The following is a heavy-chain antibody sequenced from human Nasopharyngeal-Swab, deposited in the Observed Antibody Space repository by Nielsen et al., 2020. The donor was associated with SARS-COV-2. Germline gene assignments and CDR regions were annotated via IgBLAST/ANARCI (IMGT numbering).Heavy chain of an antibody. J-gene: IGHJ6*02. CDR2: ARNKANGYTP. Sequence: VRQAPGKGLEWVGRARNKANGYTPEYAASVKGRFTISRDDSKSIAYLQMNSLKTEDTAVYYCTREFHIHYYYGMDIWGQGTTVTVSS. CDR3: TREFHIHYYYGMDI. D-gene: IGHD2-21*01. V-gene: IGHV3-72*01.